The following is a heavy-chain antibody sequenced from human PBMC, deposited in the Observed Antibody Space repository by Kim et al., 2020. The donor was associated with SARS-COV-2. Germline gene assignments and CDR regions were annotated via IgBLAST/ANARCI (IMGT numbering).Heavy chain of an antibody. CDR1: GGSISSSSYY. J-gene: IGHJ4*02. CDR3: ARHWGYYGSGIYFDY. V-gene: IGHV4-39*01. D-gene: IGHD3-10*01. Sequence: SETLSLTCTVSGGSISSSSYYWGWIRQPPGKGLEWIGSIYYSGSTYYNPSLKSRVTISVDTSKNQFSLKLSSVTAADTAVYYCARHWGYYGSGIYFDYWGQGTLVTVSS. CDR2: IYYSGST.